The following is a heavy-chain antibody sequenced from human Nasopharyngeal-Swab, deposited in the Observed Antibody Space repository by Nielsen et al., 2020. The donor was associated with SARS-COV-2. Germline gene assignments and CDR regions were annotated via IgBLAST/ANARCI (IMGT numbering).Heavy chain of an antibody. Sequence: ASVKVSCKASGYTFTDYYMHWVRQAPGQGLEGRGRINPNSGDTKYAQKFQGRVTVTRDKSINTAYMELSSLRSDDTAMYYCARDDGDVPGITGSGPPGGYWGQGTLVTVSS. CDR2: INPNSGDT. CDR1: GYTFTDYY. V-gene: IGHV1-2*06. CDR3: ARDDGDVPGITGSGPPGGY. J-gene: IGHJ4*02. D-gene: IGHD6-13*01.